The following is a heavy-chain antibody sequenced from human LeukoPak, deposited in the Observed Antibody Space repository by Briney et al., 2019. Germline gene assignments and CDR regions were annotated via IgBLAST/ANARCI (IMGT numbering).Heavy chain of an antibody. J-gene: IGHJ4*02. Sequence: PSETLSLTCAVYGGSFSGYYWSWIRQAPGKGLEWVSAISGSGGSTYYADSVKGRFTISRDNSKNTLYLQMNSLRAEDTAVYYCAKKGLAVAGTGYYFDYWGQGTLVTVSS. D-gene: IGHD6-13*01. CDR3: AKKGLAVAGTGYYFDY. CDR2: ISGSGGST. V-gene: IGHV3-23*01. CDR1: GGSFSGYY.